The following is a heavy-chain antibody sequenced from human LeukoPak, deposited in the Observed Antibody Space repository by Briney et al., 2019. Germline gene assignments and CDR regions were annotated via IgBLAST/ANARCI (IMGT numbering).Heavy chain of an antibody. Sequence: GESLKISCKGSGYSFTSYWIGWVRQMPGKGLEWMGIIYPGDSETRYSPSFQGQVTTSADKSISTAYLQWSSLKASDTAMYYCARHLGTVGATSAFDIWGQGTMVTVSS. CDR2: IYPGDSET. CDR1: GYSFTSYW. D-gene: IGHD1-26*01. J-gene: IGHJ3*02. V-gene: IGHV5-51*01. CDR3: ARHLGTVGATSAFDI.